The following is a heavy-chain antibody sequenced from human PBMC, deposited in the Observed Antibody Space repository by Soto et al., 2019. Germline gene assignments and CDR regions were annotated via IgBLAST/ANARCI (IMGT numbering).Heavy chain of an antibody. J-gene: IGHJ4*02. Sequence: GGSLRLSCAASGFTFSGSAMHWVRQASGKGLEWVGRIRSKANSYATAYAASVKGRFTISRDDSKNTAYLQMNSLKTEDTAVYYCMVDRAYGSGSYYIVDYWGQGTLVTVSS. CDR2: IRSKANSYAT. V-gene: IGHV3-73*01. D-gene: IGHD3-10*01. CDR1: GFTFSGSA. CDR3: MVDRAYGSGSYYIVDY.